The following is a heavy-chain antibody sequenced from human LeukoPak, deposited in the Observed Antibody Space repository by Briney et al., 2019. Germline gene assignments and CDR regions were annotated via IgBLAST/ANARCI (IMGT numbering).Heavy chain of an antibody. CDR1: GGSISTYY. J-gene: IGHJ4*02. V-gene: IGHV4-59*01. CDR3: ARGGGYASPIGY. CDR2: IYHSGST. Sequence: SETLSLTCTLSGGSISTYYWSWIRQPPGKGLEWIGYIYHSGSTNYNPSLTSRVTISVDTSKNQFSLKLSSVTAADTAVYYCARGGGYASPIGYWGQGALVTVSS. D-gene: IGHD5-12*01.